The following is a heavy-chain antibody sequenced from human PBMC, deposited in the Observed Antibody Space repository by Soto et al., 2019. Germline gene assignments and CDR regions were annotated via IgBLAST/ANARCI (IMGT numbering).Heavy chain of an antibody. D-gene: IGHD1-20*01. CDR1: GFTFTSSA. CDR2: IVVGSGNT. V-gene: IGHV1-58*01. Sequence: QMPLVQSGPEVKKPGTSVKVSCKASGFTFTSSAVQWVRQARGQRLEWIGWIVVGSGNTNYAQKFQERVTITGDMSTSTAYMELSSLRSEDTAVYYCAARYNLNDAVYYWGQGTLVTVSS. J-gene: IGHJ4*02. CDR3: AARYNLNDAVYY.